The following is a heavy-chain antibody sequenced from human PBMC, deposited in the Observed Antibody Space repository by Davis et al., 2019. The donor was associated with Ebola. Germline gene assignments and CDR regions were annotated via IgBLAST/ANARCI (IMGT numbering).Heavy chain of an antibody. Sequence: GASLMISCNGSGYSFTSYWIGWVRQLPGKGREWRGIIYPGDSDTRYSPSFQVQVTISADKSISTAYLQWSSLKASDTAMYYCARHNGDYGGGMGIDPWGQGTLVTVSS. CDR1: GYSFTSYW. V-gene: IGHV5-51*01. D-gene: IGHD4-17*01. CDR3: ARHNGDYGGGMGIDP. J-gene: IGHJ5*02. CDR2: IYPGDSDT.